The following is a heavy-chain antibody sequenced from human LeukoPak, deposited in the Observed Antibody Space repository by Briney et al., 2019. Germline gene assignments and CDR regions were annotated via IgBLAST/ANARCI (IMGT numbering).Heavy chain of an antibody. J-gene: IGHJ4*02. CDR2: ISAYNGNT. Sequence: GASVKVSCKASGYTFTSYGISWVRQAPGQGLEWVGWISAYNGNTNYAQKLQGRVTMTTDTSTSTAYMELRSLRSDDTAVYYCARDTDVDTAPTADYWGQGTLVTVSS. D-gene: IGHD5-18*01. CDR3: ARDTDVDTAPTADY. V-gene: IGHV1-18*01. CDR1: GYTFTSYG.